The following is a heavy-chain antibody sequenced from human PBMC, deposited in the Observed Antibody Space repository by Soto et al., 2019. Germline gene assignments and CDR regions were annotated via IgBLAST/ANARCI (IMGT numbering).Heavy chain of an antibody. J-gene: IGHJ6*02. Sequence: QVQLQQWGAGLLKPSETLSLTCAVYGGSFRGYHWGWIRQPPGKGLEWIGEINHSGSTNYNPSLKSRVIISLETSKNQFPLIQTSVTAADTAVYYCARGLSSSATSYHYYGMDVWGQGTTVTVSS. CDR1: GGSFRGYH. D-gene: IGHD6-6*01. V-gene: IGHV4-34*01. CDR2: INHSGST. CDR3: ARGLSSSATSYHYYGMDV.